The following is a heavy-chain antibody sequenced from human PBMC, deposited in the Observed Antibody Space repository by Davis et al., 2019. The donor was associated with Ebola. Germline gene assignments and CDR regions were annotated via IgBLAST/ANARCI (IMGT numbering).Heavy chain of an antibody. D-gene: IGHD6-6*01. CDR3: AREIPGSSSDY. CDR1: GYTFTSYA. CDR2: INAGNGNT. V-gene: IGHV1-3*01. Sequence: ASVKVSCKASGYTFTSYAMHWVRQAPGQRLEWMGWINAGNGNTKYSQKFQGRVTITKDTSASTAYMELRSLRSDDTAVYYCAREIPGSSSDYWGQGTLVTVSS. J-gene: IGHJ4*02.